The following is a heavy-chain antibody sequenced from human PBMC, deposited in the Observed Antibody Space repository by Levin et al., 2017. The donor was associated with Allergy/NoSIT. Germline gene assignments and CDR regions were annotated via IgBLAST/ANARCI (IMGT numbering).Heavy chain of an antibody. CDR3: ARSRGSLVAATPGAFDS. J-gene: IGHJ3*02. Sequence: PSETLSLTCTVSGGSISSYYWSWIRQPPGKGLEWIGYIYYSGSTNYNPSLKSRVTISVDTSKNQFSLKLSSVTAADTAVYYCARSRGSLVAATPGAFDSWGQGTMVTVSS. D-gene: IGHD2-15*01. CDR2: IYYSGST. CDR1: GGSISSYY. V-gene: IGHV4-59*01.